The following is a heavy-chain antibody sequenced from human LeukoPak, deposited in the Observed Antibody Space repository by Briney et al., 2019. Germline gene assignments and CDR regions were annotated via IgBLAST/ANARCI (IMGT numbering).Heavy chain of an antibody. J-gene: IGHJ5*02. CDR1: SGSLSMYY. CDR3: ARQEWSNWFDP. CDR2: IYISGST. Sequence: SETLSLACTVSSGSLSMYYWGCIRQPARNLREWIGRIYISGSTNYNPSFKSRVTMSVDTSKNQFSLKLSSVTAADTAVYYCARQEWSNWFDPWGQGTLVSVPS. D-gene: IGHD3-3*01. V-gene: IGHV4-4*07.